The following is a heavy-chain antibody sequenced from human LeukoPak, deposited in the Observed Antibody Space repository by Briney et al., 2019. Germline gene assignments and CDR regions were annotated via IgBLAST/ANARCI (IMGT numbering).Heavy chain of an antibody. J-gene: IGHJ5*02. CDR1: GFTFSSYA. CDR2: ILYDGSNK. CDR3: ARVGIAVAGSTENWFDP. V-gene: IGHV3-30*04. Sequence: GGSLRLSCAASGFTFSSYAMHWVRQAPGKGLEWVAVILYDGSNKCYADSVKGRFTISRDNSKNTLYLQMYSLRAEDTAVYYCARVGIAVAGSTENWFDPWGQGTLVTVSS. D-gene: IGHD6-19*01.